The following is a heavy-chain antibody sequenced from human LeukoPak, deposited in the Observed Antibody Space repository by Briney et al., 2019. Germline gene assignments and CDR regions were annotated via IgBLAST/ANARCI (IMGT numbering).Heavy chain of an antibody. CDR2: IIPIFGTA. J-gene: IGHJ6*03. D-gene: IGHD3-10*01. Sequence: GASVKVSCKASGGTFSSYAISWVRQAPGQGLEWMGGIIPIFGTANYAQKFQGRVTITADESTSTAYMELSSLRSEDTAVYYCARVSAYYYGSGSYYDYYYYMDVWGKGTTVTVCS. V-gene: IGHV1-69*01. CDR3: ARVSAYYYGSGSYYDYYYYMDV. CDR1: GGTFSSYA.